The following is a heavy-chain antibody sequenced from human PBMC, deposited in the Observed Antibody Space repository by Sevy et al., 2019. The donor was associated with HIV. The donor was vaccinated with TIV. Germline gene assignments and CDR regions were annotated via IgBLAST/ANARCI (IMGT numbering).Heavy chain of an antibody. CDR3: ATTKDYYENSGDPFDY. Sequence: ASVKVSCKVSGYTLTKLSMHWVRQAPGTGLEWMGTFDPEDGETIYAQKFQGRVTMTEDTSTDTAYMELSSLRSEDTAVYYCATTKDYYENSGDPFDYWGQGTLVTVSS. D-gene: IGHD3-22*01. CDR1: GYTLTKLS. V-gene: IGHV1-24*01. J-gene: IGHJ4*02. CDR2: FDPEDGET.